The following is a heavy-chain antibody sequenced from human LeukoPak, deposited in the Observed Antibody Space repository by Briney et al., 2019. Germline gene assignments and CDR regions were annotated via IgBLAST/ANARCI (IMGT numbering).Heavy chain of an antibody. D-gene: IGHD3-10*01. CDR1: GFTVSSNY. CDR3: ARSHYYGSGSYSFYMDV. V-gene: IGHV3-53*01. Sequence: PGGSLTLSCAASGFTVSSNYMSWVRQAPGKGLEWVSVIYSGGSTYYADSVKGRFTISRDNSKNTLYLQMNSLRAEDTAVYYCARSHYYGSGSYSFYMDVWGKGTTVTVSS. CDR2: IYSGGST. J-gene: IGHJ6*03.